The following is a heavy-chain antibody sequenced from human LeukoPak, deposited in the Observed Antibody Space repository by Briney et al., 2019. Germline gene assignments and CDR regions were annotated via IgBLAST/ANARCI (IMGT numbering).Heavy chain of an antibody. Sequence: PSETLSLNCTVSGGSISSSSYYWGWIRQPPGKGLEWIGSIYYSENTYYNPSLKSRVTISVDTSKNQFSLKLSSVTAADTAVYYCARLYDYVWGTYRPNFDYWGQGTLVTVSS. CDR3: ARLYDYVWGTYRPNFDY. CDR1: GGSISSSSYY. D-gene: IGHD3-16*02. V-gene: IGHV4-39*01. CDR2: IYYSENT. J-gene: IGHJ4*02.